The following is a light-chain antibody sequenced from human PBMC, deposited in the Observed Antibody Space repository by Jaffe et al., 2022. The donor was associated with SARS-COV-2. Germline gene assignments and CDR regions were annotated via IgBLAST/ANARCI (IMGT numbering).Light chain of an antibody. Sequence: DIVLTQSPGTLSLSPGERATLSCRASQSVGGNYLAWYQHKPGQAPRLLIHDASRRVTGIPDRFSGSGSGTDFTLTISRLEPEDFAFYYCQYYGAPPREFGPGTKVEIK. CDR2: DAS. CDR3: QYYGAPPRE. CDR1: QSVGGNY. V-gene: IGKV3-20*01. J-gene: IGKJ1*01.